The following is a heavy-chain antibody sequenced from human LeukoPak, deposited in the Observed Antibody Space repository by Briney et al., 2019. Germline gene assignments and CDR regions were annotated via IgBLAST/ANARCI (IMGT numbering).Heavy chain of an antibody. CDR2: ISRSGDST. D-gene: IGHD2-15*01. J-gene: IGHJ6*02. V-gene: IGHV3-23*01. CDR3: AKTVVAAGTNYYHGMDV. Sequence: GGSLRLSCAASGFTFSNYAMSWVRQAPGKGLEWVSAISRSGDSTYYADSVKGRFTISKDNSKNTLNLQMNSLRAEDTAVYHCAKTVVAAGTNYYHGMDVWGQGTTVTVFS. CDR1: GFTFSNYA.